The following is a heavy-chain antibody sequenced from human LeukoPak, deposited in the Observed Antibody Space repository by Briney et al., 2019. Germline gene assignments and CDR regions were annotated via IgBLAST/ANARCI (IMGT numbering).Heavy chain of an antibody. CDR1: GGSISSYY. V-gene: IGHV4-59*01. CDR2: IYYSGST. J-gene: IGHJ4*02. CDR3: ACSGSYSTVDY. D-gene: IGHD1-26*01. Sequence: PSETLSLTCTVSGGSISSYYWSWIRQPPGKGLEWIWYIYYSGSTNYNPSLKSRVTISVDTSKNQFSPKLSSVTAADTAVYYCACSGSYSTVDYWGQGTLVTVSS.